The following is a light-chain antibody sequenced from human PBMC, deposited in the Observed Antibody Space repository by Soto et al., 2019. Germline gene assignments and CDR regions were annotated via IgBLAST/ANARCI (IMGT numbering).Light chain of an antibody. J-gene: IGKJ1*01. CDR3: QQYNDWPLT. V-gene: IGKV3-15*01. Sequence: IVLTQSPVTLSVSPWERATLSCRASHIVSSYLAWYQQKPGQAPSLLIYGAFTRATGIPARFSGTGSGTEFTLTISSLQSEDFALYYCQQYNDWPLTFGQGTKV. CDR2: GAF. CDR1: HIVSSY.